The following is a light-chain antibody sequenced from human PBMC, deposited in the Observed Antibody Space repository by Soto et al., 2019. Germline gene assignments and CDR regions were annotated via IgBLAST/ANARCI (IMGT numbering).Light chain of an antibody. CDR2: DVT. J-gene: IGLJ2*01. Sequence: QSALTQPRSVSGSPGQSVTISCTGTSSDIGGYKYVSWYQHHAGEAPKLMIYDVTKRPSGVPDRFSGSKSGNTASLTISGLQPEDEADYYCSSYAGTYNVIFGGGTKLTVL. CDR3: SSYAGTYNVI. V-gene: IGLV2-11*01. CDR1: SSDIGGYKY.